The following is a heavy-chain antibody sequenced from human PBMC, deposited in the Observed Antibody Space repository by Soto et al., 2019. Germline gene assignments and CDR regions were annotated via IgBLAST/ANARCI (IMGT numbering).Heavy chain of an antibody. D-gene: IGHD6-6*01. CDR1: GFTFSSYG. J-gene: IGHJ6*03. Sequence: GGSLRLSCAASGFTFSSYGMHWVRQAPGKGLEWVAVISYDGSNKYYADSVKGRFTISRDNSKNTLYLQMNSLRAEDTAVYYCAKGPSIAARPYYMDVWGKGTTVTVSS. V-gene: IGHV3-30*18. CDR2: ISYDGSNK. CDR3: AKGPSIAARPYYMDV.